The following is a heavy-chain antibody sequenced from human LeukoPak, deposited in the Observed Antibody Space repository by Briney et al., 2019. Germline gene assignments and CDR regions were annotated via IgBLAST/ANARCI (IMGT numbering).Heavy chain of an antibody. CDR3: ARDRIPQWELLRLGIDY. CDR1: GYTFTGYY. D-gene: IGHD1-26*01. J-gene: IGHJ4*02. Sequence: ASVKVSCKASGYTFTGYYMHWVRQAPGQGLEWMGWINPNSGGTNYAQKFQGRVTMTRDTSISTAYMELSRLRSDDTAVYYCARDRIPQWELLRLGIDYWGQGTLVTVSS. CDR2: INPNSGGT. V-gene: IGHV1-2*02.